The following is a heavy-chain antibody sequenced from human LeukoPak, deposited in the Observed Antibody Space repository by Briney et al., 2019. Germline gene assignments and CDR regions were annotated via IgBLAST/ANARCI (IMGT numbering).Heavy chain of an antibody. CDR1: GGSISSYY. V-gene: IGHV4-34*01. J-gene: IGHJ3*02. Sequence: SETLSLTCTVSGGSISSYYWSWIRQPPGKGLEWIGEINHSGSTNYNPSLKSRVTISVDTSKNQFSLKLSSVTAADTAVYYCARLWGQQLVTNDAFDIWGQGTMVTVSS. CDR3: ARLWGQQLVTNDAFDI. D-gene: IGHD6-13*01. CDR2: INHSGST.